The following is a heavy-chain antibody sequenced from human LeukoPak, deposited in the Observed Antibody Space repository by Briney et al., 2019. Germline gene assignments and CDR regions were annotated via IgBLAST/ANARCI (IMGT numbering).Heavy chain of an antibody. CDR2: ISAYNGNT. CDR3: ASSFDDFWSGYYMDY. Sequence: GASVKVSCKASGYTFTSYGIRWVRQAPGQGLEWMGWISAYNGNTNYAQKLQGRVTMTTDTSTSTAYMELRSLRSDDTAVYYCASSFDDFWSGYYMDYWGQGTLVTVSS. V-gene: IGHV1-18*01. D-gene: IGHD3-3*01. J-gene: IGHJ4*02. CDR1: GYTFTSYG.